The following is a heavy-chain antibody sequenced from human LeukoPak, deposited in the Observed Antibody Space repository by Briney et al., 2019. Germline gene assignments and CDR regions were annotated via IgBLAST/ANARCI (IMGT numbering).Heavy chain of an antibody. CDR1: GFTFSSYG. CDR3: TRKGSQWDFLVDY. D-gene: IGHD2/OR15-2a*01. CDR2: MSGSGYT. V-gene: IGHV3-23*01. J-gene: IGHJ4*02. Sequence: GGSLRLSCATSGFTFSSYGMSWVRQAPGKGLEWVSVMSGSGYTYYADSVKGRFTISRDNSENSLYLQMDSLTAEDTAVYYCTRKGSQWDFLVDYWGQGTRVAVSP.